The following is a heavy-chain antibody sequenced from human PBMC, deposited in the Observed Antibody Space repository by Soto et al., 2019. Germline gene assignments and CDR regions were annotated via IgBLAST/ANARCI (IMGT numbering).Heavy chain of an antibody. Sequence: ASVKVSCKASGGTFSSYAISWVRQAPGQGLEWMGGIIPIFGTANYAQKFQGRVTITADESTSTAYMELSSLRSEDTAVYYCARIGYSGYDFVWFDPWGQGTLVTVSS. CDR3: ARIGYSGYDFVWFDP. D-gene: IGHD5-12*01. CDR2: IIPIFGTA. V-gene: IGHV1-69*13. CDR1: GGTFSSYA. J-gene: IGHJ5*02.